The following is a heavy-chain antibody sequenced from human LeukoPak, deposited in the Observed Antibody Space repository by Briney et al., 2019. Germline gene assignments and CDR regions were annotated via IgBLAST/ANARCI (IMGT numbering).Heavy chain of an antibody. V-gene: IGHV1-69*13. CDR2: IIPIFGTA. CDR3: VKEKTAYDMTGYIY. J-gene: IGHJ4*02. Sequence: SVKVSCKASGGTFSSYAISWVRQAPGQGLEWMGGIIPIFGTANYAQKFQGRVTITADESTSTAYMELSSLRSEDTAVYYCVKEKTAYDMTGYIYWGQGTLVTVSS. D-gene: IGHD3-9*01. CDR1: GGTFSSYA.